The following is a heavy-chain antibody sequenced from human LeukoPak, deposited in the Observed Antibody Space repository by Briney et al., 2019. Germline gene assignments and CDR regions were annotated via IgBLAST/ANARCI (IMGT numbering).Heavy chain of an antibody. Sequence: ASVKVSCKASGYSFSDYYIHWVRQAPGQGLEWMGWINPNSGGTNYAQKFQGRVTMTRDTSISTAYMELSRLASDDTAVYYCARSRXXVXXXXXGXXDFWGXGTLVT. CDR3: ARSRXXVXXXXXGXXDF. J-gene: IGHJ4*01. CDR1: GYSFSDYY. V-gene: IGHV1-2*02. CDR2: INPNSGGT.